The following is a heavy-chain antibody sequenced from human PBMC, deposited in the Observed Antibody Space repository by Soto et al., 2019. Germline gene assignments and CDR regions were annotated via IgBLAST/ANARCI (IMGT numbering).Heavy chain of an antibody. CDR2: IYSGETT. CDR1: GFNVNSDY. D-gene: IGHD2-21*02. V-gene: IGHV3-53*01. CDR3: TRDGRGLGRLSLFEY. J-gene: IGHJ4*02. Sequence: RPGGSLRLSCAASGFNVNSDYMNWVRQTPGKGLEWVASIYSGETTYYADSVRGRFTISSDKSKNTLYFQLSSLRIEDTAVYYCTRDGRGLGRLSLFEYWGQGVLVTVSS.